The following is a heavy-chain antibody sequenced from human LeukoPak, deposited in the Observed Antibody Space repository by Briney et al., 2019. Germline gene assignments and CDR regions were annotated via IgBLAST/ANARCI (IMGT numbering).Heavy chain of an antibody. CDR1: GFTFSSYE. CDR2: ISSSGSTI. V-gene: IGHV3-48*03. CDR3: ARAVERDAFDI. J-gene: IGHJ3*02. D-gene: IGHD4-23*01. Sequence: GGSLRLSCAASGFTFSSYEMNWVRQAPGKGLEWVSYISSSGSTIYYADSVKGRFTISRDNAKNSLYLQMNSLGAEDTAVYYCARAVERDAFDIWGQGTMVTVSS.